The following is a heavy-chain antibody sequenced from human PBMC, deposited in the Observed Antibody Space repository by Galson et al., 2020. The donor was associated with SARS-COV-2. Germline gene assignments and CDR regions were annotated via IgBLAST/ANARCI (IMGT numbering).Heavy chain of an antibody. V-gene: IGHV3-23*01. CDR1: GFIFRNYD. D-gene: IGHD3-16*01. CDR3: AKHNIRAYVD. CDR2: IEYSGDVT. J-gene: IGHJ4*02. Sequence: GGSLRLSCAASGFIFRNYDFSWVRQAPGQGLEWVSHIEYSGDVTYYVDSVKGRFTVSRDNSKNMLYLQMNNLRVGDTAVYFCAKHNIRAYVDWGEGGLGTVA.